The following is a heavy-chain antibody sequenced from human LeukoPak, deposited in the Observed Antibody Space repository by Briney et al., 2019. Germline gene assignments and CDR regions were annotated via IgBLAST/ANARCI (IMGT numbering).Heavy chain of an antibody. J-gene: IGHJ3*02. CDR1: GFTFSSYA. CDR3: ARADYDFWSGYSTDAFDI. Sequence: PGGSLRLSCAASGFTFSSYAMPWVRQAPGKGLEWVAVISYDGSNKYYADSVKGRFTISRDNSKNTLYLQMNSLRAEDTAVYYCARADYDFWSGYSTDAFDIWGQGTMVTVSS. CDR2: ISYDGSNK. V-gene: IGHV3-30-3*01. D-gene: IGHD3-3*01.